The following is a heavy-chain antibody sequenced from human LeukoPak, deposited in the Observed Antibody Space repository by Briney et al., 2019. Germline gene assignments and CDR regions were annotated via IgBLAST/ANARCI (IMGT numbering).Heavy chain of an antibody. J-gene: IGHJ4*02. D-gene: IGHD6-13*01. V-gene: IGHV4-59*13. CDR3: ATAYSTSWLDY. Sequence: SETLSLTCTVSGGSINRSYWSWIRQSPGKGLEWIGHIYWSGSTNYNPSLKSRVTISVDASKNHFSLKLTSVTAADTAVYFCATAYSTSWLDYWGQGTLVTVSS. CDR1: GGSINRSY. CDR2: IYWSGST.